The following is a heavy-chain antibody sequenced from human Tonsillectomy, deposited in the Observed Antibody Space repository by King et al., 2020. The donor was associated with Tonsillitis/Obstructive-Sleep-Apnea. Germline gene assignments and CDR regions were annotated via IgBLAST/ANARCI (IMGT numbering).Heavy chain of an antibody. J-gene: IGHJ4*02. CDR1: GGSFRGYY. V-gene: IGHV4-34*01. CDR3: ARGDLLTGYYASTDFDY. Sequence: GQLQQWGAGLLKPSETLSLTCAVYGGSFRGYYWSWIRQPPGKALEWIGEINHGGSTRYNPSLKSRVTISLDSSKNQFSLKLNSMTAADTAVYYCARGDLLTGYYASTDFDYWGQGTLVTVSS. CDR2: INHGGST. D-gene: IGHD3-9*01.